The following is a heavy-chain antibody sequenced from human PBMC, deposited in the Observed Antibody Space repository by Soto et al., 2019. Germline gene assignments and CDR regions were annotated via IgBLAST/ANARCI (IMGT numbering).Heavy chain of an antibody. V-gene: IGHV3-30*18. CDR2: ISYDSSNK. D-gene: IGHD5-12*01. Sequence: PGGSLRLSCAASGFTFSYGIHWLRQAPGKGLEWVAYISYDSSNKFYGDSVKGRFTISRDNSKNTLYLQMNSLRAEDTAVYYCAKRGDPRSGYIDYWGQGTLVTVSS. J-gene: IGHJ4*02. CDR1: GFTFSYG. CDR3: AKRGDPRSGYIDY.